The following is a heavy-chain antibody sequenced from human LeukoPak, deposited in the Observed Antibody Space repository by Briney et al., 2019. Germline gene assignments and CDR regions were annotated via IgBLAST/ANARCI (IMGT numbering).Heavy chain of an antibody. V-gene: IGHV3-66*01. Sequence: SCKVSGYTLTELSMHWVRQAPGKGLEWVSVIYSGGSTYYADSVKGRFTISRDNSKNTLYLQMNSLRAEDTAVYYCARRSSSGYDDAFDIWGQGTMVTVSS. CDR1: GYTLTELS. CDR3: ARRSSSGYDDAFDI. D-gene: IGHD3-22*01. J-gene: IGHJ3*02. CDR2: IYSGGST.